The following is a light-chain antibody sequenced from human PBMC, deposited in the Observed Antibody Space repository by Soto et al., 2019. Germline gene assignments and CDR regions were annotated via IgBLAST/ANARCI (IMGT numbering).Light chain of an antibody. Sequence: QSVLTQSPSASGTPGQRVTISCSGSSSNIGSNYVYWYQQLPGTAPKLLIYRSNQRPSGVPDRVSGSKSGTSASLAISGLRSEDEADYYCAAWDDSLTVVAFGGGTQLTVL. V-gene: IGLV1-47*01. CDR1: SSNIGSNY. CDR2: RSN. CDR3: AAWDDSLTVVA. J-gene: IGLJ2*01.